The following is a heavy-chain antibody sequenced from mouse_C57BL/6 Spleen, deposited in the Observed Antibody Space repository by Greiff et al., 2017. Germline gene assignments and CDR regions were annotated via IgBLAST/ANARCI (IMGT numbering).Heavy chain of an antibody. V-gene: IGHV5-6*01. CDR1: GFTFSSYG. CDR3: ARGAYDYDWFAY. CDR2: ISSGGSYT. Sequence: EVQVVESGGDLVKPGGSLKLSCAASGFTFSSYGMSWVRQTPDKRLEWVATISSGGSYTYYPDSVKGRFTISRDNAKNTLYLQMGSLKSEDTAMYYCARGAYDYDWFAYWGQGTLVTVSA. J-gene: IGHJ3*01. D-gene: IGHD2-4*01.